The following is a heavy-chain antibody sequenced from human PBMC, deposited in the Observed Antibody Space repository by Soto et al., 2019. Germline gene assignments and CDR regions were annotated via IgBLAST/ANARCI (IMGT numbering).Heavy chain of an antibody. D-gene: IGHD3-10*01. CDR2: INHSGST. V-gene: IGHV4-34*01. Sequence: SETLSLTCAVYGGSFSGYYWSWIRQPPGKGLEWIGEINHSGSTNYNPSLKSRVTISVDTSKNQFSLKLSSVTAADTAVYYCARAVVQVTMVREYGMDVWGQGTTVTVSS. CDR3: ARAVVQVTMVREYGMDV. CDR1: GGSFSGYY. J-gene: IGHJ6*02.